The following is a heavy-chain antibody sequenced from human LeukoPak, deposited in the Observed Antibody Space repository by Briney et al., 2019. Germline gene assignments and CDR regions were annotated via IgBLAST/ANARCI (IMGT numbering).Heavy chain of an antibody. CDR2: IYSGGST. V-gene: IGHV4-59*12. CDR1: GGSISSYY. CDR3: AREGYCSSTRCYLHGMDV. Sequence: SETLSLTCTVSGGSISSYYWSWIRQPPGKGLEWIGYIYSGGSTNYNPSLKSRVTTSVDTSKSQFSLRLSSVTAADTAVYYCAREGYCSSTRCYLHGMDVWGQGTTVTVSS. D-gene: IGHD2-2*01. J-gene: IGHJ6*02.